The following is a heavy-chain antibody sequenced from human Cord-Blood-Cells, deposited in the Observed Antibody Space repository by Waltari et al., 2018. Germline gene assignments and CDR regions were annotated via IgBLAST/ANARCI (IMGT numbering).Heavy chain of an antibody. Sequence: QVQLQQSGPGLVKPSQTLSLTCAISGDSVSSNSAAWNWIRQSPSRGLEWLGRTDYSSKLYNDYAVSVKSRITIKPDTSKNQFSLQLNSVTPEDTAVYYCARGWIAAAGWHDYWGQGTLVTVSS. D-gene: IGHD6-13*01. J-gene: IGHJ4*02. V-gene: IGHV6-1*01. CDR2: TDYSSKLYN. CDR1: GDSVSSNSAA. CDR3: ARGWIAAAGWHDY.